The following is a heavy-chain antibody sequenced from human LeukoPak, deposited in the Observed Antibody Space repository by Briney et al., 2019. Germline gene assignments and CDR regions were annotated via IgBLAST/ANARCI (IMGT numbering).Heavy chain of an antibody. Sequence: GGSLRLSCAASGFTFSDYHMSWIRQAPGKGLEWVSYIGTSGSTIYYADSVKGRFTFSRDNAENSLYLQMNSLRAEDTAVYYCARQGEGCSSTSCYKVDFDYWGQGTLVTVSS. J-gene: IGHJ4*02. V-gene: IGHV3-11*04. D-gene: IGHD2-2*02. CDR2: IGTSGSTI. CDR1: GFTFSDYH. CDR3: ARQGEGCSSTSCYKVDFDY.